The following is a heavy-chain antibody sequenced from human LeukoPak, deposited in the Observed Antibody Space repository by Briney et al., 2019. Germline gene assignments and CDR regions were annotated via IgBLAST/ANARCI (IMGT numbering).Heavy chain of an antibody. Sequence: PSQTLSLTCTVPGGSISSGGYYWSWIRQHPGKGLEWIGYIYYSGSTYYNPSLKSRVTITVDTSKNQFSLKLSSVTAADTAVYYCARDFDGSGSYYYWGQGTLVTVSS. CDR2: IYYSGST. CDR1: GGSISSGGYY. D-gene: IGHD3-10*01. J-gene: IGHJ4*02. CDR3: ARDFDGSGSYYY. V-gene: IGHV4-31*03.